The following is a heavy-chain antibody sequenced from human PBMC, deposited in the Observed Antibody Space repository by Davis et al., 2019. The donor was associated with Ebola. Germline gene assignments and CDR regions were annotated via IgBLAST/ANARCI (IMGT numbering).Heavy chain of an antibody. CDR2: ISSSSSTI. Sequence: GESLKISCAASGFTFSNAWMSWVRQAPGKGLEWVSSISSSSSTIYYADSVKGRFTISRDNAKNSLYLQMNSLRDEDTAVYYCARDLGTGIQLWLLRTNWFDPWGQGTLVTVSS. D-gene: IGHD5-18*01. J-gene: IGHJ5*02. V-gene: IGHV3-48*02. CDR1: GFTFSNAW. CDR3: ARDLGTGIQLWLLRTNWFDP.